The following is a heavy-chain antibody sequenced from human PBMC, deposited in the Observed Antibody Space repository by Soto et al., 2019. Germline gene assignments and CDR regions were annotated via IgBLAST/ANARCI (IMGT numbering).Heavy chain of an antibody. J-gene: IGHJ3*02. CDR1: GGTLSSYT. Sequence: QIQLVQSGAEVKKPGSSVKVSSKASGGTLSSYTISWERQAPGQGIEWMGRIIPILGIANYAQKFQGRVTITADKSTSTAYMELSSLRSEDTAVYYCNIVVVPAATLEGDAFDIWGQGTMVTVSS. V-gene: IGHV1-69*02. D-gene: IGHD2-2*01. CDR3: NIVVVPAATLEGDAFDI. CDR2: IIPILGIA.